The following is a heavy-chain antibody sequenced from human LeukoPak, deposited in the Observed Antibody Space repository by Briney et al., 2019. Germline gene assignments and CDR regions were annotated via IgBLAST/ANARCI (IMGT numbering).Heavy chain of an antibody. Sequence: SGTLSLTCAVSGGSISSSNWWSWVRQPPGKGLEWIGEIYHSGSTNYNPSLKSRVTISVDKSKNQFSLKLSSVTAAGTAVYYCAVVTSGYSYGYYYYGMDVWGQGTTVTVSS. CDR3: AVVTSGYSYGYYYYGMDV. CDR1: GGSISSSNW. CDR2: IYHSGST. V-gene: IGHV4-4*02. D-gene: IGHD5-18*01. J-gene: IGHJ6*02.